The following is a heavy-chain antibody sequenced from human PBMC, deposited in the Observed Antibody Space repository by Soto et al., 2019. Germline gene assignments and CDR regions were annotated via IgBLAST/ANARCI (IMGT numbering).Heavy chain of an antibody. CDR1: GGSISSGGYY. CDR2: IYYSGST. J-gene: IGHJ4*02. CDR3: ALENSSSSLDY. V-gene: IGHV4-31*03. Sequence: SETLSLTCTVSGGSISSGGYYWSWIRQHPGKGLEWIGYIYYSGSTYYNPSLKSRVTISVDTSKNQFSLKLSSVTAADTAVYYCALENSSSSLDYWGQGTLVTVYS. D-gene: IGHD6-6*01.